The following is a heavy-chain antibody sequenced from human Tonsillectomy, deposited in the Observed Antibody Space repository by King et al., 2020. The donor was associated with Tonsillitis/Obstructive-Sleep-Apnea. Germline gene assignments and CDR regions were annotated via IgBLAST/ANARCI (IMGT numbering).Heavy chain of an antibody. CDR3: ARHPAAAAMSPFDP. CDR1: GFSFATYY. Sequence: QLVQSGAEVKKPGASVKVSCKASGFSFATYYVHWARQAPGQGLEWMAIVNPSGTSTVYAQTFQGRVTMTRDSSTDTVYMELTSLTSEDTAVYYCARHPAAAAMSPFDPWGQGTLVTVSS. V-gene: IGHV1-46*01. D-gene: IGHD2-2*01. CDR2: VNPSGTST. J-gene: IGHJ5*02.